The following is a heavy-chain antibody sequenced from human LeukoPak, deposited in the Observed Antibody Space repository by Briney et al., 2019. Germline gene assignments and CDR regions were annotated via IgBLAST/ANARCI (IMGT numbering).Heavy chain of an antibody. Sequence: PSQTLSLTCTVSGGSISSGSYYWSWIRQPAGKGLEWIGRIYTSGSTNYNPSLKSRVTISVDTSKNQFSLKLSSVTAADTAVYYCATTPYDFWSGYPHWYFDLWGRGTLVTVSS. J-gene: IGHJ2*01. CDR1: GGSISSGSYY. CDR3: ATTPYDFWSGYPHWYFDL. D-gene: IGHD3-3*01. V-gene: IGHV4-61*02. CDR2: IYTSGST.